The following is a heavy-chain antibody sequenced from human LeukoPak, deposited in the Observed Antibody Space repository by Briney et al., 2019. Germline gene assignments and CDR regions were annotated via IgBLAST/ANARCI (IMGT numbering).Heavy chain of an antibody. J-gene: IGHJ4*02. CDR2: IYYSGST. Sequence: TSETLSLTCTVSGGSISSSSYYWGWIRQPPGKGLEWIGSIYYSGSTYYNPSLKSRVTISVDTSKNQFSLKLSSVTAADTAVYYCSTSCYAGDYWGQGTLVTVSS. CDR1: GGSISSSSYY. D-gene: IGHD2-2*01. V-gene: IGHV4-39*01. CDR3: STSCYAGDY.